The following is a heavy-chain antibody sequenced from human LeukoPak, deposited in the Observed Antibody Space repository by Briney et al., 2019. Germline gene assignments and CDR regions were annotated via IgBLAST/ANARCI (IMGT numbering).Heavy chain of an antibody. CDR3: APRSGGMDV. V-gene: IGHV3-23*01. CDR1: GFTFSSYE. J-gene: IGHJ6*02. Sequence: GGSLRLSCAASGFTFSSYEMNWVRQAPGKGLEWVSGISGGNTYYADSVKGRFTISRDNSKNTLYLQMNSLRAEDTAVYYCAPRSGGMDVWGRGTTVTVS. CDR2: ISGGNT.